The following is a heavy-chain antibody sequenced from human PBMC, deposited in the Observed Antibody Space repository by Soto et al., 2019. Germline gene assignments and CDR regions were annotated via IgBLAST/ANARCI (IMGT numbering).Heavy chain of an antibody. D-gene: IGHD6-19*01. CDR2: INADNGNT. Sequence: ASVKVSCKASGNTFSNYAMHWVRQAPGQRLEWMAWINADNGNTYYSQKFQGRVTITRDTSTNTAYLELSSLRSEDTAVYYCASGDSSAWHYYGMDVWGLGTTVTVSS. V-gene: IGHV1-3*01. CDR3: ASGDSSAWHYYGMDV. CDR1: GNTFSNYA. J-gene: IGHJ6*02.